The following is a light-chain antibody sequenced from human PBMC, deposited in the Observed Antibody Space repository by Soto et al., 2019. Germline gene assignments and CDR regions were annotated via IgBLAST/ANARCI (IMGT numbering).Light chain of an antibody. CDR3: QQYNNWPFP. V-gene: IGKV3-15*01. Sequence: EIVMTQSPATLSVSPGERATLSCRASQSVSSNLAWYQQKPGQAPRLLIYGASTRATGIPARFSGSGSGTEFTLNIRSLQSGDFAVYYCQQYNNWPFPFGPGTKVDIK. J-gene: IGKJ3*01. CDR2: GAS. CDR1: QSVSSN.